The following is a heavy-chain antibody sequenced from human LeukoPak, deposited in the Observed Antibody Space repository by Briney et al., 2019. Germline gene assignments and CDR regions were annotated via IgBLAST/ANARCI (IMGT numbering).Heavy chain of an antibody. CDR2: IYYSGST. V-gene: IGHV4-39*01. Sequence: SETLSLTCTVSGGSISSSSYYWGWIRQPPGKGLEWIGSIYYSGSTYYNPSLKSRVTISVDTSMDQFSLKLSSVTAADTAVYYCARAPYYYDSSAFWGGIDYWGQGTLVTVSS. CDR1: GGSISSSSYY. D-gene: IGHD3-22*01. J-gene: IGHJ4*02. CDR3: ARAPYYYDSSAFWGGIDY.